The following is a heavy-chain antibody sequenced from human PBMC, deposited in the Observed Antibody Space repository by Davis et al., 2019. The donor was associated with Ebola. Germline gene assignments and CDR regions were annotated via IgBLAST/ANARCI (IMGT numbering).Heavy chain of an antibody. CDR3: AKDDSVAGTGLVDY. J-gene: IGHJ4*02. Sequence: GESLKISCAASGFTFSTYSMSWVRQAPGKGLEWVAVISYDGSNKYYADSVKGRFTISRDNAKNSLYLQMNSLRAEDTALYYCAKDDSVAGTGLVDYWGQGILVTVSS. CDR2: ISYDGSNK. CDR1: GFTFSTYS. D-gene: IGHD6-19*01. V-gene: IGHV3-30*18.